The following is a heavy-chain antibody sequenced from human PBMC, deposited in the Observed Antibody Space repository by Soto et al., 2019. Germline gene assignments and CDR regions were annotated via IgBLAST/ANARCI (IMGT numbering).Heavy chain of an antibody. V-gene: IGHV4-39*01. Sequence: SETLSLTCTVSAGSISSSSYYWGWIRQPPGKGLEWFGSIYYSGSTYYNPSLKSRVTISVDTSRNQFSLKLSSVTAADTAVYYCARLSPRYFPYVILTGPNWFVLWGQGTLVTVFS. J-gene: IGHJ5*02. CDR3: ARLSPRYFPYVILTGPNWFVL. CDR2: IYYSGST. CDR1: AGSISSSSYY. D-gene: IGHD3-9*01.